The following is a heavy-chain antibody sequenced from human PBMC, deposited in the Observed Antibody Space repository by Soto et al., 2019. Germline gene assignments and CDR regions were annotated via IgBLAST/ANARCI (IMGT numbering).Heavy chain of an antibody. CDR3: AKTDKFNPQSSGWANRFDY. Sequence: EVQLLESGGGLVQPGGSLRVSCAASGFTFSSYAMTWVRQAPGKGLEWVSTISRSGDSTYYRDSVKGRFTISRDNSKNTVYLQMNSLRAEDTAGYYCAKTDKFNPQSSGWANRFDYWGQGTLVTVSS. J-gene: IGHJ4*02. CDR2: ISRSGDST. CDR1: GFTFSSYA. V-gene: IGHV3-23*01. D-gene: IGHD6-19*01.